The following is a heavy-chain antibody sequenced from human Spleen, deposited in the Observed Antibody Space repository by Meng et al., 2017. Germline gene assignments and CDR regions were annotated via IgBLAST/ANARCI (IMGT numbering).Heavy chain of an antibody. J-gene: IGHJ4*02. V-gene: IGHV4-4*02. Sequence: QLQLQESGQGLVKPSGTLSRTVAVSGGSSSSSNWWSWVRQPPGKGLEWIGEIYHSGSTNYNPSLKSRVTISVDKSKNQFSLKLSSVTAADTAVYYCARGGVDTAASSDYWGQGTLVTVSS. CDR2: IYHSGST. CDR3: ARGGVDTAASSDY. D-gene: IGHD5-18*01. CDR1: GGSSSSSNW.